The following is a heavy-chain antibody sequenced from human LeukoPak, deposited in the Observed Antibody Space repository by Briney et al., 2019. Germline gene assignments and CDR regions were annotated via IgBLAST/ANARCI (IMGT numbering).Heavy chain of an antibody. CDR3: ARARGIAAAGPFQH. J-gene: IGHJ1*01. Sequence: PGGSLRLSCAASGFTVNSNYMTWVRQTPGKGLEWVSVIYRDGSTYYADSVKGRFTISRDNSKNTLYLQMNSLRAEDTAVYYCARARGIAAAGPFQHWGQGTLVTVSS. V-gene: IGHV3-53*01. CDR1: GFTVNSNY. CDR2: IYRDGST. D-gene: IGHD6-13*01.